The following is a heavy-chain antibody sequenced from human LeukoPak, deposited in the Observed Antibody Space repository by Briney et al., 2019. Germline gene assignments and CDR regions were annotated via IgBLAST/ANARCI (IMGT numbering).Heavy chain of an antibody. CDR1: GGTFSSYA. V-gene: IGHV1-69*13. CDR2: IIPIFGTA. D-gene: IGHD3-3*01. CDR3: ASFGRVGWSGEPRYYWYFDL. J-gene: IGHJ2*01. Sequence: SVKVSFKASGGTFSSYAISWVRQAPGQGLEWMGVIIPIFGTANYAQKFQGRVTITADESTSTAYMELSSLRSEGTDEYYCASFGRVGWSGEPRYYWYFDLWGRGTLVTVSS.